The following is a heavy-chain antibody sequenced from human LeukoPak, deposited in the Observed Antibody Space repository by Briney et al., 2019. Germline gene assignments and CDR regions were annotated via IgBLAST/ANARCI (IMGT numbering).Heavy chain of an antibody. Sequence: GGSLRLSCAASGFTVSYYSMNWVRQAPGKGLEWVSYISSSNSTLYYADSVRGRFTISRDNAKNSLSLQMNSLRAEDTAVYYCAGGGATSFDYWGQGILVTVSS. CDR2: ISSSNSTL. D-gene: IGHD5-12*01. V-gene: IGHV3-48*04. J-gene: IGHJ4*02. CDR3: AGGGATSFDY. CDR1: GFTVSYYS.